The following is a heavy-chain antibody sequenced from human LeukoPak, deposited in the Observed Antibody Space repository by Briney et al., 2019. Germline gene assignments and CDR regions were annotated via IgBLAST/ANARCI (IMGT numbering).Heavy chain of an antibody. CDR2: IYHSGST. CDR3: ARVSGILYDF. J-gene: IGHJ4*02. D-gene: IGHD6-13*01. V-gene: IGHV4-30-2*01. CDR1: GGSISSGGYS. Sequence: SETLSLTCAVSGGSISSGGYSWSWIRQPPGKGLEWIGYIYHSGSTYYNPSLMSRVTISVDRSKNQFSLKLSSVTAADTAVYYCARVSGILYDFWGQGTLVTVSS.